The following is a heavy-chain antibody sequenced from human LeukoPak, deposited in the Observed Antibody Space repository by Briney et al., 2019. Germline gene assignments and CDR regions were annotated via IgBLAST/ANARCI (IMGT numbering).Heavy chain of an antibody. V-gene: IGHV3-23*01. Sequence: PGGSLRLSCAASGFTFSSYWMHWVRQAPGKGLVWVSAISGSGGSTYYADSVKGRFTISRDNSKNTLYLQMNSLRAEDTAVYYCAKDRIAAAGTRYFDYWGQGTLVTVSS. CDR3: AKDRIAAAGTRYFDY. D-gene: IGHD6-13*01. J-gene: IGHJ4*02. CDR1: GFTFSSYW. CDR2: ISGSGGST.